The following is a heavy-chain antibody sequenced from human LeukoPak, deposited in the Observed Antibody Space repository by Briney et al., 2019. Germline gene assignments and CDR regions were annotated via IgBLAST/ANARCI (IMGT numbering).Heavy chain of an antibody. CDR1: GFTFRSYW. V-gene: IGHV3-74*01. Sequence: GGSLRLSCAAFGFTFRSYWIHWVRQAPGKGLVWVGRIYNDGSDIIYADSVKGRFTVSRDNAKNTLYLQMNSLRAEHTAVYFCARGGFSHAFDVWGQGTVVTVSS. CDR2: IYNDGSDI. D-gene: IGHD5-12*01. CDR3: ARGGFSHAFDV. J-gene: IGHJ3*01.